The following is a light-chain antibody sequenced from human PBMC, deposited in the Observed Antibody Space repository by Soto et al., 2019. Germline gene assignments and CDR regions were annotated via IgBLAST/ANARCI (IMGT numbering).Light chain of an antibody. Sequence: EIVLTQSPGTLSLSPGERATLSCRASQSVSSRSLAWYQQKPGQAPRLLISGASSRAADIPDRFSGSGSGTDFTLTISGLQSDDFAVYYCQQFNNWPPWTFGQGTKV. CDR3: QQFNNWPPWT. V-gene: IGKV3-20*01. J-gene: IGKJ1*01. CDR2: GAS. CDR1: QSVSSRS.